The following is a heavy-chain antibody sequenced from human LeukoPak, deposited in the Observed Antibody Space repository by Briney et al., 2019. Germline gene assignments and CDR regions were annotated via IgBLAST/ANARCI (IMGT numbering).Heavy chain of an antibody. CDR1: GGSISSFY. V-gene: IGHV4-59*01. J-gene: IGHJ1*01. CDR3: ASTEGYCSGGTCYSTEYFRH. Sequence: PSETLSLTCTVSGGSISSFYWSWIRQAPGKGLEWIGHTFHNGNSNYNPSLKTRVTLSLDTSKNQFSLKLNSVTAADTAVYYCASTEGYCSGGTCYSTEYFRHWGQGTQVAVSS. D-gene: IGHD2-15*01. CDR2: TFHNGNS.